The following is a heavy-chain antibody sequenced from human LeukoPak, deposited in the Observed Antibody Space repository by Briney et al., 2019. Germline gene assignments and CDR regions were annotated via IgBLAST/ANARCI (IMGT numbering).Heavy chain of an antibody. Sequence: ASVKVSCTASGYTFTVYYMHWVRQAPGQGLEWMGWINPNSGGTNYAQKFQGRVTMTRDTSISTAYMELSRLRSDDTAVYYCARVSNPLGYYDSSGYYRHFDYWGQGTLVTVSS. D-gene: IGHD3-22*01. CDR1: GYTFTVYY. CDR2: INPNSGGT. CDR3: ARVSNPLGYYDSSGYYRHFDY. J-gene: IGHJ4*02. V-gene: IGHV1-2*02.